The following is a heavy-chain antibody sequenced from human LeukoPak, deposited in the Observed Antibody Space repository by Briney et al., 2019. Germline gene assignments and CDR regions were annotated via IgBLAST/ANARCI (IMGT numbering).Heavy chain of an antibody. V-gene: IGHV3-64D*06. D-gene: IGHD3-22*01. J-gene: IGHJ4*02. Sequence: GGSLRLSCSASGFTFNIYVMHWVRQAPGKGLEFVSTISSNGGKTYYADSVKGRFTISRDNSKNTLYLQMSSLRGDDTAVYHCLKDDTYYYDRSGPDWGQGTLVTVSS. CDR1: GFTFNIYV. CDR2: ISSNGGKT. CDR3: LKDDTYYYDRSGPD.